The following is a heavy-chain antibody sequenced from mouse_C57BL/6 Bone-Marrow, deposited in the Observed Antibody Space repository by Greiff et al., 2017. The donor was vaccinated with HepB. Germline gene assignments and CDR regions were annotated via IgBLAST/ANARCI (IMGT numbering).Heavy chain of an antibody. CDR3: LNWFYAMDY. Sequence: VQVVESGAELVRPGASVTLSCKASGYTFTDYEMHWVKQTPVHGLEWIGAIDPETGGTAYNQKFKGKAILTADKSSSTAYMELRSLTSEDSAVYYCLNWFYAMDYWGQGTSVTVSS. D-gene: IGHD4-1*01. CDR2: IDPETGGT. J-gene: IGHJ4*01. V-gene: IGHV1-15*01. CDR1: GYTFTDYE.